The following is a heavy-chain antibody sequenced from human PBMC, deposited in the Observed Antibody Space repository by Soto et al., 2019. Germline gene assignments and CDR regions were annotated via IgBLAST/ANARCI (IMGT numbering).Heavy chain of an antibody. CDR1: EFTFSSYS. J-gene: IGHJ6*02. Sequence: EVQLLESGGGLVQPGGSLRLSCAASEFTFSSYSMIWVRQAPGKGLEWVSGVNGGGDITYYAESVKGRFTISRDNYKNTVYLQMNSLRAEDTDVFYCARGHFGVPMDGGSQWTTVTVSS. CDR2: VNGGGDIT. V-gene: IGHV3-23*01. CDR3: ARGHFGVPMDG. D-gene: IGHD3-3*01.